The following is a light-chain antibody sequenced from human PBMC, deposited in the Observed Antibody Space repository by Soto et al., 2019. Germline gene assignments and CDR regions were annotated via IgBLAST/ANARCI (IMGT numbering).Light chain of an antibody. CDR1: QDVHGW. Sequence: MTESPSSVSASVGDRIIITCRAGQDVHGWLAWYQQKPGKVPKLLIHGLSHLLSGVPSRFSGSGSATEFTLTIDSLQPEDSGTYYCQQARNFPLTFGRGTKVDV. V-gene: IGKV1D-12*01. CDR3: QQARNFPLT. J-gene: IGKJ3*01. CDR2: GLS.